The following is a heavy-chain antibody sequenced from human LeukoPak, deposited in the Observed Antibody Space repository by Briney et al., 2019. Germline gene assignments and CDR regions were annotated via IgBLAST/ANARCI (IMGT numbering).Heavy chain of an antibody. CDR2: IKQDGSEK. CDR3: AREGTNDDIFEY. CDR1: GFTFSSYW. J-gene: IGHJ4*02. D-gene: IGHD3-9*01. Sequence: GGSLRLSCAASGFTFSSYWMSWVSQAPGKGLEWVANIKQDGSEKYYVDSVKGRFTISRDNAKNSLYLQMSSLRAEDTAVYYCAREGTNDDIFEYWGQGTLVTVSS. V-gene: IGHV3-7*01.